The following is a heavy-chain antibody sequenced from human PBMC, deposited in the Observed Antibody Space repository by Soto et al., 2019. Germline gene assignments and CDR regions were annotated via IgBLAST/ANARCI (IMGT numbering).Heavy chain of an antibody. CDR3: AIEVRRNNQIDH. J-gene: IGHJ4*02. CDR1: GYTLSELS. V-gene: IGHV1-24*01. CDR2: FDLENGET. Sequence: ASVKVSCKVSGYTLSELSIHWVRQAPGEGLEWMGGFDLENGETIYAQRFQGRVTMTEESSADTPYMELSSLRSEDTAVYYCAIEVRRNNQIDHWGQGTMVTVSS. D-gene: IGHD3-10*01.